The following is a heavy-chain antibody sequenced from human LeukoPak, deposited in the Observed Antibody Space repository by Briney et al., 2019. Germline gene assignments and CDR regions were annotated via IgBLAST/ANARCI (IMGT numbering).Heavy chain of an antibody. J-gene: IGHJ4*02. D-gene: IGHD3/OR15-3a*01. CDR1: GVSISSSNSY. Sequence: SETLSLTCSVPGVSISSSNSYWGWIRQPPGKGLEWIGSIYYTGNTYYNASLKSRVTISIDTSKNQFSLKLTSVTAADTAVYYCAKQTGSGLFILPGGQGTLVTVSS. CDR2: IYYTGNT. V-gene: IGHV4-39*01. CDR3: AKQTGSGLFILP.